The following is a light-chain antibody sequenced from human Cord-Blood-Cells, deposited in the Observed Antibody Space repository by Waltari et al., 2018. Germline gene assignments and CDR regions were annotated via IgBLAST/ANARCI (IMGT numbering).Light chain of an antibody. Sequence: QSALTRPPSASGSPGQSVTISCTGTSSDVGGYNYVSWYQQHPGKAPKPMIYEGSKWPSGVPDRCSGSKSGNTASLTVSGLQAEDEADYYCSSYAGSNNLVFGGGTKLTVL. CDR3: SSYAGSNNLV. CDR2: EGS. CDR1: SSDVGGYNY. V-gene: IGLV2-8*01. J-gene: IGLJ3*02.